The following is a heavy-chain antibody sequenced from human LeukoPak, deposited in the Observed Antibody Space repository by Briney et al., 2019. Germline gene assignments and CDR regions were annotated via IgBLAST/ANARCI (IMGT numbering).Heavy chain of an antibody. Sequence: SETLSLTCTVSGGSISDYYWSWIRQPPGKGLEWTGHIYGRGSTNYNPSLKSRITISLDTSKNQFSLKLNSVTAADTAVYYCARVYCSSTSCYLSWFDPWGQGTLVTVSS. V-gene: IGHV4-59*01. CDR1: GGSISDYY. CDR3: ARVYCSSTSCYLSWFDP. D-gene: IGHD2-2*01. J-gene: IGHJ5*02. CDR2: IYGRGST.